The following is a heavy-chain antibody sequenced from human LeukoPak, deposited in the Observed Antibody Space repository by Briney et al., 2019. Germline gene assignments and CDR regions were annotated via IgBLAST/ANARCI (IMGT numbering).Heavy chain of an antibody. Sequence: GASVKVSCKASGYTCTSYGISWVRQAPGQGLEWMGWISAYNGNTNYAQKLQGRVTMTTDTSTSTAYMELRSLRSDDTAVYYCARGITIFGVATETYYYYMDVWGKGTTVTVSS. CDR3: ARGITIFGVATETYYYYMDV. J-gene: IGHJ6*03. D-gene: IGHD3-3*01. CDR1: GYTCTSYG. CDR2: ISAYNGNT. V-gene: IGHV1-18*01.